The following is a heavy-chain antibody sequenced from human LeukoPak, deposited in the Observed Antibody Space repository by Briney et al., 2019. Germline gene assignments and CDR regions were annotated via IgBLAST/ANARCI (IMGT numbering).Heavy chain of an antibody. V-gene: IGHV3-23*01. CDR3: AKRVAAPGRTYYFDY. CDR1: GFTFSSNA. D-gene: IGHD6-13*01. Sequence: GSLRLSCAASGFTFSSNALSWVRQAPGKGLEWVSVIGTSVSDTYYADSVKGRFTISRDNSKNTGYLQLNSLRAEDTAVYYCAKRVAAPGRTYYFDYWGQGTLVIVSS. J-gene: IGHJ4*02. CDR2: IGTSVSDT.